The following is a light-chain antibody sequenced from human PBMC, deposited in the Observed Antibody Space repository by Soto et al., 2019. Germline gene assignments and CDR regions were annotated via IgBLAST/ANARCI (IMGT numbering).Light chain of an antibody. V-gene: IGKV3-11*01. CDR1: QSVSTY. CDR3: QQRSTWPLGT. Sequence: EIVLTQSPATLSLSPGERATLSCRASQSVSTYLAWYQQKPGQAPRLLISDASTRAAGIPARFGGSGSGTDFTLTISGLEPEDSAVYYCQQRSTWPLGTFGQGTKVDIK. J-gene: IGKJ1*01. CDR2: DAS.